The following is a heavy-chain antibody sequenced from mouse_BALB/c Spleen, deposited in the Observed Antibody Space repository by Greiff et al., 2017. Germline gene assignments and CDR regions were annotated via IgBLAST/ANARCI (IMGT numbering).Heavy chain of an antibody. CDR2: ISSGGSYT. CDR1: GFTFSSYG. J-gene: IGHJ4*01. V-gene: IGHV5-6*01. D-gene: IGHD2-12*01. CDR3: ARSYDGYAMDY. Sequence: EVKVVESGGDLVKPGGSLKLSCAASGFTFSSYGMSWVRQTPDKRLEWVATISSGGSYTYYPDSVKGRFTISRDNAKNTLYLQMSSLKSEDTAMYYCARSYDGYAMDYWGQGTSVTVSS.